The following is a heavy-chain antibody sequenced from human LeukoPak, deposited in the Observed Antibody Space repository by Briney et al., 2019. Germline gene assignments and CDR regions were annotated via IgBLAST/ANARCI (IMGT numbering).Heavy chain of an antibody. J-gene: IGHJ4*02. CDR2: LSGSDGST. CDR1: GFTFKTYG. V-gene: IGHV3-23*01. CDR3: AAGFYFGDY. Sequence: GGSLRLSCVASGFTFKTYGMSWVREAAGKGLEWVSTLSGSDGSTYYADSVKGRFTISRDNSKSTLYLQMNSLRAEDTAVYYCAAGFYFGDYWGQGTLVAVSS. D-gene: IGHD3-3*01.